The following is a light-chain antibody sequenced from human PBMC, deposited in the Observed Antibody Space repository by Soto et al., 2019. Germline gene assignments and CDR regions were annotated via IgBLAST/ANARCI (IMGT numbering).Light chain of an antibody. CDR3: SSYTSSTTPYV. CDR1: RSDVGGYNY. CDR2: DVA. V-gene: IGLV2-14*01. J-gene: IGLJ1*01. Sequence: QSVLPQPASVSGSPGQSITISCTGTRSDVGGYNYVSWYQQHPGKAPKLMIYDVANRPSGVSNRFSGSKSGNTASLTISGLQADDEADYYCSSYTSSTTPYVFGAGTKVTVL.